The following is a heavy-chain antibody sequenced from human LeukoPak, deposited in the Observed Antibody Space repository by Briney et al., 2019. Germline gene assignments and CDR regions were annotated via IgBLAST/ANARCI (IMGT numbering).Heavy chain of an antibody. CDR2: IYYSGST. V-gene: IGHV4-31*03. D-gene: IGHD3-22*01. CDR3: AMDSSGFGYFDY. Sequence: SQTLSLTCTVSGGSTSSGGYYWSWIRQHPGKGLEWIGYIYYSGSTYHNPSLKGRVTISVETSKNQFSLKLSSVTAADTAVYYCAMDSSGFGYFDYWGQGTLVTVSS. CDR1: GGSTSSGGYY. J-gene: IGHJ4*02.